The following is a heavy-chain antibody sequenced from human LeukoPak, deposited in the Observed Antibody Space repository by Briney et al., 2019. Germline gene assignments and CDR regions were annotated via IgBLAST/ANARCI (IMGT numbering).Heavy chain of an antibody. V-gene: IGHV4-30-2*01. J-gene: IGHJ4*02. CDR3: ARGRASVTTWFDY. CDR2: IYHSGST. D-gene: IGHD4-17*01. Sequence: PSQTLSLTCAVSGGSISSGGYSWSWIRQPPGKGLEWIGYIYHSGSTNYNPSLKSRVTISVDTSKNQFSLKLSSVTAADTAVYYCARGRASVTTWFDYWGQGTLVTVSS. CDR1: GGSISSGGYS.